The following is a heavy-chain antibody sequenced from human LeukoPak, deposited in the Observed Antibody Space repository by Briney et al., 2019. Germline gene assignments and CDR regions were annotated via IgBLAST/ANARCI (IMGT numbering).Heavy chain of an antibody. CDR1: GFTFSNYG. CDR3: AKERTNSGDYYDF. Sequence: GGSLRLSCAASGFTFSNYGIHWVRQAPGKGLEWVAVISYDGNKKHYADSVKGRFTISRGNSKNTLYIQMNSLRAEDTAVYYCAKERTNSGDYYDFWGQGTLVTVSS. CDR2: ISYDGNKK. D-gene: IGHD7-27*01. V-gene: IGHV3-30*18. J-gene: IGHJ4*02.